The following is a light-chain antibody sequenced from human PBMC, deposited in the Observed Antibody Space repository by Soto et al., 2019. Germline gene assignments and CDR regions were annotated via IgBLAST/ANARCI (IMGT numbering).Light chain of an antibody. CDR2: DAS. CDR1: QSISTW. CDR3: QQYNSYPWT. J-gene: IGKJ1*01. Sequence: DIQMTQSPSTLSASVGDRVTITCRASQSISTWLAWYQQKPGKAPNLLIYDASNLESGAPSRFSGSGSGTEFTLSISSLQPDDFATYYCQQYNSYPWTFGQGTKVDIK. V-gene: IGKV1-5*01.